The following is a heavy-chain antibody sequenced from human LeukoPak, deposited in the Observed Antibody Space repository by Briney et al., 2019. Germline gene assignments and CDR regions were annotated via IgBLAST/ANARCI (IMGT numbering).Heavy chain of an antibody. V-gene: IGHV3-30*18. CDR1: GFTFSSYG. CDR2: ISYDGSNK. J-gene: IGHJ3*02. Sequence: SGRSLRLSCAASGFTFSSYGMHWVRQAPGKGLEWVAVISYDGSNKYYADSVKGRFTISRDSSKNTLYLQMNSLRAEDTAVYYCAKGGLRYFDWLPDDAFDIWGQGTMVTVSS. D-gene: IGHD3-9*01. CDR3: AKGGLRYFDWLPDDAFDI.